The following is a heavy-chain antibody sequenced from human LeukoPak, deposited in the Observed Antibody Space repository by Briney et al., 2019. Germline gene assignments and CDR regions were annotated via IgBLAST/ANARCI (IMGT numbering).Heavy chain of an antibody. CDR2: ISAYNGNT. CDR1: GYTFTSYG. CDR3: ARDRAYYGMDV. Sequence: ASVKVSCKASGYTFTSYGISWVRQAPGQGLEWMGWISAYNGNTNYAQKLQGRVTMTTDTSTSTAYTELRSLRSDDTAVYYCARDRAYYGMDVWGQGTTVTVSS. J-gene: IGHJ6*02. V-gene: IGHV1-18*01.